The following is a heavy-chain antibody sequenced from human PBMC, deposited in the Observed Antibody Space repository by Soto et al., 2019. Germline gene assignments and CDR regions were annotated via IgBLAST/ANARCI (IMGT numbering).Heavy chain of an antibody. J-gene: IGHJ4*02. D-gene: IGHD3-22*01. CDR2: IRPYNGNK. V-gene: IGHV1-18*01. CDR3: ARDISYSDSSGYYYAFDY. CDR1: GYSFSSYG. Sequence: ASVKVSCKASGYSFSSYGISWVRQAPGQGLEWMGWIRPYNGNKKYALKFEGRVTMITDTLTRTAYMELRSLRPDDTAVYYCARDISYSDSSGYYYAFDYWGQGTLVTVSS.